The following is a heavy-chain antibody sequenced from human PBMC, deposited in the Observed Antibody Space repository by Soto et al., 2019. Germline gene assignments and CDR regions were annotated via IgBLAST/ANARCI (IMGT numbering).Heavy chain of an antibody. CDR2: ISSSSSTI. CDR3: AREIMSTFGGVIAPAYGMDV. D-gene: IGHD3-16*02. Sequence: EVQLVESGGGLVQPGGSLRLSCAASGFTFSSYSMNWVRQAPGKGLEWVSYISSSSSTIYYADSVKGRFTISRDNAKNSLYLQMNSLRDEDTAVYYCAREIMSTFGGVIAPAYGMDVWGQGTTVTVSS. CDR1: GFTFSSYS. V-gene: IGHV3-48*02. J-gene: IGHJ6*02.